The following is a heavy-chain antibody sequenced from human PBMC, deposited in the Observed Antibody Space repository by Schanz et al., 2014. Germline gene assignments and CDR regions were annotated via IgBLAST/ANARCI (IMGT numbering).Heavy chain of an antibody. CDR2: ISYSGRT. Sequence: QVQLQESGPGLVKPSQTLSLTCTVSGASISSRDFYWSWIRQFPGKGLEWIGYISYSGRTYYSPSLKSRLTMSVDTSKNQFSLRLSSVTAADTAIYYCSSGECSSTSCHEVAPPHDWGQGTLVTVSS. V-gene: IGHV4-31*03. J-gene: IGHJ4*02. CDR3: SSGECSSTSCHEVAPPHD. CDR1: GASISSRDFY. D-gene: IGHD2-2*01.